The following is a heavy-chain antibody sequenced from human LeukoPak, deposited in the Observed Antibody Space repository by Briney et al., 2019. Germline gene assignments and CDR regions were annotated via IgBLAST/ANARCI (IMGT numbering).Heavy chain of an antibody. J-gene: IGHJ5*02. V-gene: IGHV1-69*06. CDR2: IIPIFGTA. Sequence: SVKVSCKASGYTFTSYYMHWVRQAPGQGLEWMGGIIPIFGTANYAQKFQGRVTITADKSTSTAYMELSSLRSEDTAVYYCAVYCSGGSCYSVHWFDPWGQGTLVTVSS. CDR3: AVYCSGGSCYSVHWFDP. D-gene: IGHD2-15*01. CDR1: GYTFTSYY.